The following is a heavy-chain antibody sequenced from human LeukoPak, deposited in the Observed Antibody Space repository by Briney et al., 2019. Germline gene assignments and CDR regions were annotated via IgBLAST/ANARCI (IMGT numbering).Heavy chain of an antibody. CDR2: IYYSGST. V-gene: IGHV4-31*03. CDR3: ARAGIAARHYYYYGMDV. CDR1: GGSISSGGYY. J-gene: IGHJ6*02. Sequence: SETLSLTCTVSGGSISSGGYYWSWIRQHPGKGLEWIGYIYYSGSTYYNPSLKSRVTISVDTSKNQFFLKLSSVTAADTAVYYCARAGIAARHYYYYGMDVWGQGTTVTVSS. D-gene: IGHD6-6*01.